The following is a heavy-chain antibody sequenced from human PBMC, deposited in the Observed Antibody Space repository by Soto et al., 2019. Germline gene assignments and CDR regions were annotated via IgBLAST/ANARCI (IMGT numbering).Heavy chain of an antibody. CDR3: ARPLDYGDRLDV. CDR1: GGTSRSYT. CDR2: VIPTIGVS. D-gene: IGHD4-17*01. J-gene: IGHJ6*04. Sequence: QVQLGQSGAEVKKPGSSVKVSCKASGGTSRSYTITWVRQGPGQGLEWMGRVIPTIGVSNYAQKFQGRVTITADKSTNTAYMELTSLRSEDTAIYYCARPLDYGDRLDVWGKGTTVTVSS. V-gene: IGHV1-69*02.